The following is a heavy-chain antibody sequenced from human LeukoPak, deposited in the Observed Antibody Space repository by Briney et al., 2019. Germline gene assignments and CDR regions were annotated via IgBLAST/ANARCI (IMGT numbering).Heavy chain of an antibody. CDR3: ATDTPSSSWRSPKEYYMDV. CDR1: GYTFTRYS. Sequence: ASVKVSCKASGYTFTRYSVNWVRQAPGQGLEWMGWINPKTGNPTYAQGFTGRFVFFLDTSVTTAYLQISSLKDEDTAVYYCATDTPSSSWRSPKEYYMDVWGKGTTVTVSS. J-gene: IGHJ6*03. CDR2: INPKTGNP. D-gene: IGHD6-13*01. V-gene: IGHV7-4-1*02.